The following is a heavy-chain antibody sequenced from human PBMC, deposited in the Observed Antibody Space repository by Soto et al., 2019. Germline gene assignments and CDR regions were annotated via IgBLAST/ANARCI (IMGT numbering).Heavy chain of an antibody. CDR2: IYYSGST. J-gene: IGHJ6*03. CDR1: GGSIGSYD. D-gene: IGHD2-2*01. V-gene: IGHV4-59*08. CDR3: ARHTSMRPYPYYYYYYMDV. Sequence: SEPLSLTCTVAGGSIGSYDWSWIRQPPGKGLEWIGYIYYSGSTNYNPSLKSRVTISVDTSKNQFSLKLSSVTAADTAVYYCARHTSMRPYPYYYYYYMDVWGKGTTVPVSS.